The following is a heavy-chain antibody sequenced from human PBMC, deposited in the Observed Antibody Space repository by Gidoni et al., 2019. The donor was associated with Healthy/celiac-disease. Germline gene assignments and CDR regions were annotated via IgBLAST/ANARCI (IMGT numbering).Heavy chain of an antibody. V-gene: IGHV4-59*01. CDR2: IYYRGST. J-gene: IGHJ5*02. CDR3: ARGAGSITIFGVVINNWFDP. CDR1: GGSISSYY. Sequence: QVQLQESGPGLVQPSETLSLTCTVSGGSISSYYWSWIRQPPGKGLEWIGYIYYRGSTNYNPSLKSRVTISVDTSKNQFSLKLSSVTAADTAVYYCARGAGSITIFGVVINNWFDPWGQGTLVTVSS. D-gene: IGHD3-3*01.